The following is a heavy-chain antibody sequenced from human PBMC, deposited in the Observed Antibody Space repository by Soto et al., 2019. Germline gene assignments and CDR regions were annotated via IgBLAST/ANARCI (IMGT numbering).Heavy chain of an antibody. Sequence: ASVKVSCKASGYTFTSYGINWVRQAPGQGLEWMGAIIPLFGTADYAQKLQGRVTITADESTSTAYMELSSLRSEDTAVYYCARPKGSYSSGYYYFDYWGQGTLVTVSS. J-gene: IGHJ4*02. CDR3: ARPKGSYSSGYYYFDY. D-gene: IGHD6-19*01. CDR2: IIPLFGTA. CDR1: GYTFTSYG. V-gene: IGHV1-69*13.